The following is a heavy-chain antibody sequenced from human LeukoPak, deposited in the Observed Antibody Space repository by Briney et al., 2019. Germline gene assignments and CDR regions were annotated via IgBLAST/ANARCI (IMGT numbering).Heavy chain of an antibody. CDR1: AFTFSIYG. Sequence: GGSLRLSCAASAFTFSIYGMHWVRQAPGKGLEWVAVISYDGSNIYYADSVKGRFTISRDNSKSTLYLQMNSLRPEDTAVYYCARGYDFLVRTGFDPWGQGTLVTVSS. D-gene: IGHD5-12*01. CDR3: ARGYDFLVRTGFDP. CDR2: ISYDGSNI. J-gene: IGHJ5*02. V-gene: IGHV3-30*03.